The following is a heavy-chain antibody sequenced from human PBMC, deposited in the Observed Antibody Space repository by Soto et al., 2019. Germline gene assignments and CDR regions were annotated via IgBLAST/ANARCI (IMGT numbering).Heavy chain of an antibody. Sequence: PSETLSLTCAVSGGSISSGGYSWSWIRQPPGKGLEWIGYIYHSGSTYYNPSLKSRVTISVDRSKNQFSLKLSSVTAADTAVYYCARGYYDIFSGYSGSNWFDPWGQGTLVTVSS. CDR1: GGSISSGGYS. D-gene: IGHD3-9*01. CDR2: IYHSGST. J-gene: IGHJ5*02. V-gene: IGHV4-30-2*01. CDR3: ARGYYDIFSGYSGSNWFDP.